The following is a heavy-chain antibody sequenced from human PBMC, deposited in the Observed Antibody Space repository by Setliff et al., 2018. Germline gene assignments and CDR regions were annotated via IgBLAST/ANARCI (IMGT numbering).Heavy chain of an antibody. V-gene: IGHV1-2*06. CDR2: INPSSGAT. D-gene: IGHD3-22*01. Sequence: ASVKVSCKASGYTFTGYYMYWVRQAPGQGLEWMGRINPSSGATIYAQKFQGRVTMTRDTSISTAYMELSRLRSDDTAVYYCARRRYYYDSSGYRWGGFYFDYWGQGTLVTVSS. J-gene: IGHJ4*02. CDR3: ARRRYYYDSSGYRWGGFYFDY. CDR1: GYTFTGYY.